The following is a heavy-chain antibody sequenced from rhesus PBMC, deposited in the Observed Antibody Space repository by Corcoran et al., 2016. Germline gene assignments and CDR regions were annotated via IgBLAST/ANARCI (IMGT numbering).Heavy chain of an antibody. CDR1: GCTFSAYN. V-gene: IGHV3-178*01. D-gene: IGHD2-39*02. CDR3: VRDRGGYYFDL. Sequence: EVQLVESGGGLAEPGGSLRLSCAASGCTFSAYNMDGVRQAPGKGLEWVSRITSGGNGAWYADSVRGRFTISRENAKNTLYLQMNSLRAEDKAVYYCVRDRGGYYFDLWGQGVLVTVSS. CDR2: ITSGGNGA. J-gene: IGHJ4*01.